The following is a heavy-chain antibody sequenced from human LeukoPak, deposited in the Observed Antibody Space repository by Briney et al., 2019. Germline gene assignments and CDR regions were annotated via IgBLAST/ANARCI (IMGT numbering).Heavy chain of an antibody. CDR2: VIPIFGTT. CDR1: GGSLTSYA. Sequence: SVKVFXKASGGSLTSYAISWVRQAPGQGLEWMGGVIPIFGTTNYAQKFQGRVTITTDESTSTAYMELSSLTSEDSALYYCARGVGGYSYGPFDYWGQGTLVTVSS. CDR3: ARGVGGYSYGPFDY. J-gene: IGHJ4*02. V-gene: IGHV1-69*05. D-gene: IGHD5-18*01.